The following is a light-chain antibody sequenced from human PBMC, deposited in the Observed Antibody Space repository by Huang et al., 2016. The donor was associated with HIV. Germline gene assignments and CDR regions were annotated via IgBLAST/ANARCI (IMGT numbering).Light chain of an antibody. V-gene: IGKV3-15*01. Sequence: EIVMTQSPGTLSLSPGERATLSCRPSQSVSSNLAWYQHKPGQAPRLLIYGASTRATGVPARFSGRGSGIEFTLTISILQSDDFVVYYCQQYQDWPRTFGQGTKVEIK. CDR2: GAS. CDR3: QQYQDWPRT. J-gene: IGKJ1*01. CDR1: QSVSSN.